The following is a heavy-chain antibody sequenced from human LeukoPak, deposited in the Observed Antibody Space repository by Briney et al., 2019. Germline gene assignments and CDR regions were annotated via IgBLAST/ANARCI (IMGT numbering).Heavy chain of an antibody. CDR1: GGSFSGYY. D-gene: IGHD1-7*01. Sequence: SETLSLTCSVYGGSFSGYYWSLIRQPPGKGLEWIGEINHSGSTNYNPSLKSRVTISVDTSKNQFSLKLSSVTAADTAVYYCASGVWNYDYWGQGTLVTVSS. J-gene: IGHJ4*02. V-gene: IGHV4-34*01. CDR2: INHSGST. CDR3: ASGVWNYDY.